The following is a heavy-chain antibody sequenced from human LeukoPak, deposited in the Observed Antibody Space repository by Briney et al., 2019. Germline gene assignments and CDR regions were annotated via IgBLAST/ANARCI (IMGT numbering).Heavy chain of an antibody. Sequence: SVKVSCKASGGTFSSYAISWVRQAPGQGLEWMGGIIPIFGTANYAQKFQGRVTITADESTSTAYMELSSLRSEDTAVYYCARRCSGSSCYLNWFDPWGQGTLVTVSS. CDR2: IIPIFGTA. V-gene: IGHV1-69*13. CDR3: ARRCSGSSCYLNWFDP. J-gene: IGHJ5*02. CDR1: GGTFSSYA. D-gene: IGHD2-15*01.